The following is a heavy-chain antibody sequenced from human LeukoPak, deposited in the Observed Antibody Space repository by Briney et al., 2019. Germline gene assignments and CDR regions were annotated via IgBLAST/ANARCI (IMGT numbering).Heavy chain of an antibody. CDR2: INSDGSST. CDR3: ASGYKKDN. CDR1: GFTFGDYA. D-gene: IGHD5-24*01. J-gene: IGHJ4*02. Sequence: GSLRLSCTASGFTFGDYAMSWFRQAPGKGLVWVSRINSDGSSTTYADSVKGRFTISRDNAKNTLYLQMNSLRAEDTAVYYCASGYKKDNWGRGTLVTVSS. V-gene: IGHV3-74*01.